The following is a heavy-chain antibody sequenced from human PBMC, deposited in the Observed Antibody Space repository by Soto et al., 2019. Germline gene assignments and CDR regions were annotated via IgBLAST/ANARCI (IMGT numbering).Heavy chain of an antibody. CDR1: GYSFTSYW. Sequence: GESLKISCNGSGYSFTSYWIGWVRQMPGKGLEWMGIIYPGDSDTRYSPSFQGQVTISADKSISTAYLQWSSLKASDTAMYYCARSDTKGAAAGIDHNFDYWGQGTLVTVYS. CDR2: IYPGDSDT. J-gene: IGHJ4*02. CDR3: ARSDTKGAAAGIDHNFDY. D-gene: IGHD6-13*01. V-gene: IGHV5-51*01.